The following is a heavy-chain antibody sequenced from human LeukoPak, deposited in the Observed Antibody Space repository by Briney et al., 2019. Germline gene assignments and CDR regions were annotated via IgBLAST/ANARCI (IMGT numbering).Heavy chain of an antibody. CDR3: ARTEAYSSSWYGVFHWFDP. Sequence: SDTLSLTCAVSGYSIRSSNWWGWIRQPPGKGLEWIGYIYYDGSIFYNPSLRSRVTMSVDTSKNQFSLKLSSVTAADTAVYYCARTEAYSSSWYGVFHWFDPWGQGTLVTVSS. J-gene: IGHJ5*02. D-gene: IGHD6-13*01. V-gene: IGHV4-28*05. CDR2: IYYDGSI. CDR1: GYSIRSSNW.